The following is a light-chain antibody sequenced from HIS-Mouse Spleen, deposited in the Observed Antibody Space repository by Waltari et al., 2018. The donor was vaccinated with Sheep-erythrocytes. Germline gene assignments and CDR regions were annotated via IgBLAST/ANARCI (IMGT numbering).Light chain of an antibody. V-gene: IGLV3-1*01. J-gene: IGLJ2*01. CDR2: QDS. Sequence: SYELTQPPSVSVSPGQTASLTCSGDKLGDKYACWYQQKPGQSPVLVIYQDSKRPLGIPERFSGSNSGNTATLTISGTQAMDEADYYCQAWDSSTAVFGGGTKLTVL. CDR3: QAWDSSTAV. CDR1: KLGDKY.